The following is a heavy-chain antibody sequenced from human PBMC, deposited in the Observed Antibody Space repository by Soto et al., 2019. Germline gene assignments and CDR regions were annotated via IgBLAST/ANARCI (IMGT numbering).Heavy chain of an antibody. Sequence: GGSLRLSCAASGFTFSSYSMNWVRQAPGKGLQLVSVISGSGATKYYADTVKGQFTSSRDNSKNTLHLQMNSLRAEDTAVYYCAKDISTSGTSRRAFDILGQGTMVTVSS. CDR2: ISGSGATK. CDR3: AKDISTSGTSRRAFDI. V-gene: IGHV3-23*01. CDR1: GFTFSSYS. J-gene: IGHJ3*02. D-gene: IGHD1-7*01.